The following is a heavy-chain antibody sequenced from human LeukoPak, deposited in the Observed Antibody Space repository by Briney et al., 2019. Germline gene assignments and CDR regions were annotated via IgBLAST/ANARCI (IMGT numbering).Heavy chain of an antibody. Sequence: GGSLRLSCAASGFTFSSFDMHWVRQATGKGLEWVSAIGTAGDTYYPGSVKGRFTISRENAKNSLYLQMNSLRAGDTAVYYCARVDYYYGMDVWGQGTTVTVSS. J-gene: IGHJ6*02. V-gene: IGHV3-13*01. CDR2: IGTAGDT. CDR1: GFTFSSFD. CDR3: ARVDYYYGMDV.